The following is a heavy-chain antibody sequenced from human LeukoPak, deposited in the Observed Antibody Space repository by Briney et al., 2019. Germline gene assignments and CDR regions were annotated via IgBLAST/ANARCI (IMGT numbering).Heavy chain of an antibody. CDR1: GGSFSGYY. J-gene: IGHJ5*02. Sequence: SETLSLTCAVYGGSFSGYYWSWIRQPPGKGLEWIGEINHSGSTNYNPSLKSRITISVDTSKNQFSLKLSSVTAADTAVYYCARLGYCSSTSCYMKGFDPWGQGTQVTVSS. CDR3: ARLGYCSSTSCYMKGFDP. V-gene: IGHV4-34*01. CDR2: INHSGST. D-gene: IGHD2-2*02.